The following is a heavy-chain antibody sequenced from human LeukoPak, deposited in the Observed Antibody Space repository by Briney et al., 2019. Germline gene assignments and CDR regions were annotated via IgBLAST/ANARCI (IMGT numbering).Heavy chain of an antibody. CDR3: ARGIVGATGGNWFDP. J-gene: IGHJ5*02. CDR1: GYTFTGYY. D-gene: IGHD1-26*01. CDR2: INPNSGGT. V-gene: IGHV1-2*02. Sequence: ASVKVSCKASGYTFTGYYMHWVRQAPGQGLEWMGWINPNSGGTNYAQKFQGRVTMTRDTSISTAYMELSRLRSDDTAVYYCARGIVGATGGNWFDPWGQGTLVTVSS.